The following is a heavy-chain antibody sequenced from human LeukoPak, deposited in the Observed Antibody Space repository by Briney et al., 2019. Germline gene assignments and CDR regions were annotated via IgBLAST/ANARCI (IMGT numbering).Heavy chain of an antibody. CDR3: AREPSGTVRGSYYALDY. V-gene: IGHV4-59*01. CDR2: IYYSGST. CDR1: GGFISSYY. J-gene: IGHJ4*02. D-gene: IGHD1-26*01. Sequence: SETLSLTCTVSGGFISSYYWSWIRQPPGKGLEWIGYIYYSGSTNYNPSLKSRVTISVDTSKNQFSLKLSSVTAADTAVYYCAREPSGTVRGSYYALDYWGQGTLVTVSS.